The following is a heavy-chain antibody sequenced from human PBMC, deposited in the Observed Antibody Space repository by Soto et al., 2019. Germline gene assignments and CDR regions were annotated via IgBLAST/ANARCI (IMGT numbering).Heavy chain of an antibody. CDR3: AKDTGRGGGSVFDY. V-gene: IGHV3-23*01. D-gene: IGHD2-15*01. CDR2: IGGRGGST. J-gene: IGHJ4*02. Sequence: EVQLLESGGGLVQPGGSLRLSCAASGFTFSNSAMSWVRQAPGKGLEWVSAIGGRGGSTYYADSVKGRFIISRDDSKNTLYLQMSSLRAEDTALYYCAKDTGRGGGSVFDYWGQGTLVTVSS. CDR1: GFTFSNSA.